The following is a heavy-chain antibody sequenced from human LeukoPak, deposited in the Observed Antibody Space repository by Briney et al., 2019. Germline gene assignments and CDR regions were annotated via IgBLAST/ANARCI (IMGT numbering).Heavy chain of an antibody. V-gene: IGHV4-61*08. CDR3: ARVWISIGEAPVHYFDY. D-gene: IGHD3-22*01. J-gene: IGHJ4*02. CDR1: GGSISSGDYY. Sequence: SETLSLTCTVSGGSISSGDYYWSCIRQPPGKGLECIGYIYYSGSTYYNPSLKSRVTISVDTSKNQFSLKLSSVTAADTAVYYCARVWISIGEAPVHYFDYWGQGTLVTVSS. CDR2: IYYSGST.